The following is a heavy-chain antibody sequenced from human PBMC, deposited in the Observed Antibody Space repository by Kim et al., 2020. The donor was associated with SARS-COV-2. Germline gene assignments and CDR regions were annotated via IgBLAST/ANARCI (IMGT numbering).Heavy chain of an antibody. CDR2: TYYSGST. V-gene: IGHV4-31*03. CDR3: ARGRGATSGVVGAFDI. D-gene: IGHD5-12*01. CDR1: GGSISSGGYY. Sequence: SETLSLTCTVSGGSISSGGYYWSWILQHPGKGLEWIGYTYYSGSTYYNPSLKSRVTISVDTSKNQFSLKLSSVTAADTVVYYCARGRGATSGVVGAFDIWGQGTMVPVSS. J-gene: IGHJ3*02.